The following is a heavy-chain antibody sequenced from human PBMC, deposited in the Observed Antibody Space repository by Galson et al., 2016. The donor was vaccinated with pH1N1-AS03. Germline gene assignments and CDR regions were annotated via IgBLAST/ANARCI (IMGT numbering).Heavy chain of an antibody. D-gene: IGHD6-13*01. Sequence: ETLSLTCAVSGDSISTSNWWSWVRQPPGKGLEWIGEVSHAGRTNYSTSLKSRVTISLDKSKNQFSLKLSSVTAADTAVYYCARFRSSWTFYYGLDVWGQGTTVTVSS. CDR1: GDSISTSNW. V-gene: IGHV4-4*02. CDR3: ARFRSSWTFYYGLDV. CDR2: VSHAGRT. J-gene: IGHJ6*02.